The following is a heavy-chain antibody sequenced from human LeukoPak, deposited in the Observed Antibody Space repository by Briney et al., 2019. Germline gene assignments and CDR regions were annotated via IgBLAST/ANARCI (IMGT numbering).Heavy chain of an antibody. D-gene: IGHD2-21*01. V-gene: IGHV3-7*01. J-gene: IGHJ6*02. Sequence: GGALRLSCAASGFTFSSYWMSWVRQAPGKGLEWVANIKQDGSEKDYVDSVKGRFTISRDNAQNSLYLQMNSLRAEDTAVYYCARYCGGDCYGMDVWGQGTTVTVSS. CDR3: ARYCGGDCYGMDV. CDR1: GFTFSSYW. CDR2: IKQDGSEK.